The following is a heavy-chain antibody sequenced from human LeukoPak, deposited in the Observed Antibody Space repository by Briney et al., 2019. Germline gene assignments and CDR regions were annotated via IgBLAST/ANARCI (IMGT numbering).Heavy chain of an antibody. CDR1: GYTFTSYG. Sequence: ASVKVSCKASGYTFTSYGISWVRQAPGQGLEWMGWISAYNGNTNYAQKFQEGVTITRDMSTSTAYMELSSLRSEDTAVYYCAADKDGKRYWASSAFDIWGQGTMVTVSS. D-gene: IGHD1-14*01. V-gene: IGHV1-18*01. CDR2: ISAYNGNT. CDR3: AADKDGKRYWASSAFDI. J-gene: IGHJ3*02.